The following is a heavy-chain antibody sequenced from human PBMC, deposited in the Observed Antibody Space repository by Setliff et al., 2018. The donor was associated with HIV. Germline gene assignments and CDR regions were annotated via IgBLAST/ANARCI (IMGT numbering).Heavy chain of an antibody. D-gene: IGHD6-13*01. J-gene: IGHJ5*02. V-gene: IGHV4-59*12. Sequence: SETLSLTCAVYGGSFSGYYWSWIRQPPGEGLEWIGYIFYSGSTNYNPSLKSRVTISLDTSKNQFSLKLRSVTAADTAVYYCARDSSSWYLLGRGIWFDPWGQGTLVTVSS. CDR3: ARDSSSWYLLGRGIWFDP. CDR2: IFYSGST. CDR1: GGSFSGYY.